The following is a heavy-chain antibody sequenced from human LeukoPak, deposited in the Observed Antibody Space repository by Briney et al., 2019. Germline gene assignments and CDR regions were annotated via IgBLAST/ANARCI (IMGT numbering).Heavy chain of an antibody. CDR2: IYPGDSRI. D-gene: IGHD6-13*01. CDR3: ACRDLTSTWSFP. CDR1: GYSFTSYW. Sequence: GESLKISCQGFGYSFTSYWIGWVRQMPGKGMEWMGVIYPGDSRIRYNPSFQGQVTISVDKAISTACLQWVSLKASDTAMYYCACRDLTSTWSFPWGQGTLVTVSS. J-gene: IGHJ5*02. V-gene: IGHV5-51*01.